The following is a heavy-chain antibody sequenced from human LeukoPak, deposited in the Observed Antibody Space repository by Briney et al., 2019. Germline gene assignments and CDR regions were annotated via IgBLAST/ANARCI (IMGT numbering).Heavy chain of an antibody. CDR3: ARSDYHNSGSHTVFDAFDI. J-gene: IGHJ3*02. CDR1: GGSISRYY. CDR2: IDDSGNT. V-gene: IGHV4-59*01. Sequence: SETLSLTCTVSGGSISRYYWSWIRRPPGKGLEWIGYIDDSGNTNYNPSLKSQVTISVDKSKNQFSLRLSFVTAADTAMYYCARSDYHNSGSHTVFDAFDIWGQGTRVTVSS. D-gene: IGHD3-10*01.